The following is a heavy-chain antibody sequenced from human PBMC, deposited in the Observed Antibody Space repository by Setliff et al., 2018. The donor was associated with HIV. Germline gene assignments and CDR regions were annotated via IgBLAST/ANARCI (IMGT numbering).Heavy chain of an antibody. Sequence: TLSLTCTVSGTSISSGTDYWSWIRQPAGKGLEWIGRINISGNTHYSPSLKSRVTMSVDTSKNQFSLKLTSVTAADTAVYYCARGAGYYDFWSGYLVYNWLDPWGQGTPVTVSS. V-gene: IGHV4-61*02. CDR2: INISGNT. J-gene: IGHJ5*02. CDR1: GTSISSGTDY. D-gene: IGHD3-3*01. CDR3: ARGAGYYDFWSGYLVYNWLDP.